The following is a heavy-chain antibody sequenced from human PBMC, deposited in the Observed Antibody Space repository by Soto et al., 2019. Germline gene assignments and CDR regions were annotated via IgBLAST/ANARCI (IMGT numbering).Heavy chain of an antibody. CDR3: AKEYYDSSGYPTWLFNYYYGMDV. Sequence: GGSLRLSCAASGFPFSAFAMNWVRQAPGKGLEWVSGIGGSGASIYYADSVKGRFSISRDNSKNTLYLQMNSLRAGDTAVYYCAKEYYDSSGYPTWLFNYYYGMDVWGQGTTVTVSS. V-gene: IGHV3-23*01. D-gene: IGHD3-22*01. J-gene: IGHJ6*02. CDR1: GFPFSAFA. CDR2: IGGSGASI.